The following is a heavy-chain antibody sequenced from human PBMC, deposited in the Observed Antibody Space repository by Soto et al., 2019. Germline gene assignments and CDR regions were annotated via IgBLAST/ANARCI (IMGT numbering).Heavy chain of an antibody. V-gene: IGHV3-30*18. D-gene: IGHD3-16*01. CDR3: AKDLEFGDYRFDY. CDR2: ISYDGSNK. Sequence: QVQLVESGGGVVQPGRSLRLSCAASGFTFSSYGMHWVRQAPGKGLEWVAVISYDGSNKYYADSVKGRFTISRDNSKNTLYLQMNSLRAEDTAVYYCAKDLEFGDYRFDYWGQGTLVTVSS. CDR1: GFTFSSYG. J-gene: IGHJ4*02.